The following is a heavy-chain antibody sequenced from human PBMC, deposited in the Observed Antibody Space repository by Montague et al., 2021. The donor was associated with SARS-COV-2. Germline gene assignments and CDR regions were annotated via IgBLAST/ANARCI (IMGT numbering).Heavy chain of an antibody. CDR3: ARGGYSGYWDY. Sequence: SETLSLTCAVYGGSFSGYDWSWIRQSPGKGLEWIGEINHSGSTNYNPSLKSRVTISLDTSKNQFSLKLSSVTAADTAVYYCARGGYSGYWDYWGQGTLVTVSS. CDR1: GGSFSGYD. J-gene: IGHJ4*02. V-gene: IGHV4-34*01. D-gene: IGHD5-12*01. CDR2: INHSGST.